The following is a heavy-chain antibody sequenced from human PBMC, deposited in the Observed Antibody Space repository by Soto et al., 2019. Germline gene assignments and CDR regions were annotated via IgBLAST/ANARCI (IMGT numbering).Heavy chain of an antibody. D-gene: IGHD1-1*01. J-gene: IGHJ5*02. CDR1: GASISGFY. CDR2: IYATGTT. CDR3: VRDGTKTLRDWFDP. Sequence: SETLSLTCTVSGASISGFYWSWIRKSAGKGLEWIGRIYATGTTDYNPSLKSRVMMSVDTSKKQFSLKLRSVTAADTAVYYCVRDGTKTLRDWFDPWGQGISVTASS. V-gene: IGHV4-4*07.